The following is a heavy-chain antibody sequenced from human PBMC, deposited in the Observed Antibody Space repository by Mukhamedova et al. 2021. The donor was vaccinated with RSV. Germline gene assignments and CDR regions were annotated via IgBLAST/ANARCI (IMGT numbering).Heavy chain of an antibody. Sequence: ADSVKGRFTVSRDSSKSTLYLQMNSLRAEDTAVYYCAIRIDTVPKLDLWGRGTLVTVSS. CDR3: AIRIDTVPKLDL. J-gene: IGHJ2*01. D-gene: IGHD4-17*01. V-gene: IGHV3-53*01.